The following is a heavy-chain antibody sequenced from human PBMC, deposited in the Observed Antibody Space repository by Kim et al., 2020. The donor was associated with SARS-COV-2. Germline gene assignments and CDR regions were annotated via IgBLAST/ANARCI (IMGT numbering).Heavy chain of an antibody. CDR2: IYDGGNT. J-gene: IGHJ4*02. D-gene: IGHD6-6*01. V-gene: IGHV3-53*01. Sequence: GGSLRLSCATSAFSVSSNFMSWVRQAPGKGLEWVSVIYDGGNTYYADSVRGRFTISRDNSKNTLYLQMNSLRAEDTAVYYCVREKGAARGERFDYWGQGT. CDR1: AFSVSSNF. CDR3: VREKGAARGERFDY.